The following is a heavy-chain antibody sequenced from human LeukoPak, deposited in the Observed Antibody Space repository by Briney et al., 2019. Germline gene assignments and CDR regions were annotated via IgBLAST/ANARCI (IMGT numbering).Heavy chain of an antibody. CDR1: GYSFTSYW. CDR3: ARQVDGYNRFDY. CDR2: IYPGDSDT. J-gene: IGHJ4*02. V-gene: IGHV5-51*01. D-gene: IGHD5-24*01. Sequence: GESLKISCKGSGYSFTSYWIGWVGQMPGRGLEWMGIIYPGDSDTRYSPSFQGQVTISADKSISTAYLQWSSLKASDTAMYYCARQVDGYNRFDYWGREPWSPSPQ.